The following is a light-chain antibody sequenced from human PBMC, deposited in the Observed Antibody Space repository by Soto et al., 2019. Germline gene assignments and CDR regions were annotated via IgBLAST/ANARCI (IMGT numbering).Light chain of an antibody. CDR1: QTISSW. J-gene: IGKJ5*01. CDR3: QQSYSTPIT. Sequence: DRQMTQSPATRSRSIGDRVTITCRASQTISSWLAWYQQKPGKAPKLLIYAASSLQSGVPSRFSGSGSGTDFTLTISSLQPEDFATYYCQQSYSTPITFGQGTRLAIK. V-gene: IGKV1-39*01. CDR2: AAS.